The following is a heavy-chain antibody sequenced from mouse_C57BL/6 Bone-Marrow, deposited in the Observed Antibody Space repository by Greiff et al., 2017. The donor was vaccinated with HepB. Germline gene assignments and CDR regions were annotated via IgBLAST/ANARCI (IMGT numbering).Heavy chain of an antibody. J-gene: IGHJ3*01. D-gene: IGHD1-1*01. CDR2: IWSGGST. CDR1: GFSLTSYG. V-gene: IGHV2-2*01. Sequence: VQLQESGPGLVQPSQSLSITCTVSGFSLTSYGVHWVRQSPGKGLEWLGVIWSGGSTDYNAAFISRLSISKDNSKSQVFFKMNSLQADDTAIYYCARNYGKEDRDWGQGTLVTVSA. CDR3: ARNYGKEDRD.